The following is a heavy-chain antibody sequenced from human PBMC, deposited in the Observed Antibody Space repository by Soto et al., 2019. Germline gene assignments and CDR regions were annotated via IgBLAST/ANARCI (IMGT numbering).Heavy chain of an antibody. CDR2: ISYDGSNK. Sequence: PGGSLRLSCAASGFTFSSYGMHWVRQAPGKGLEWVAVISYDGSNKYYADSVKGRFTISRDNSKNTLYLQMNSLRAEDTAVYYCAKDLTLLLTLYAFDIWGQGTMVTVSS. CDR3: AKDLTLLLTLYAFDI. J-gene: IGHJ3*02. V-gene: IGHV3-30*18. D-gene: IGHD2-15*01. CDR1: GFTFSSYG.